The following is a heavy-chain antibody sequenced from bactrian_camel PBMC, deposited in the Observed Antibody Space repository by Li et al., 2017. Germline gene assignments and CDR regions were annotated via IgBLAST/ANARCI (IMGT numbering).Heavy chain of an antibody. D-gene: IGHD5*01. CDR3: AANSHPPRTGWTRGLLPEGYTY. CDR2: IDTDLSI. J-gene: IGHJ4*01. CDR1: GYISSMYC. V-gene: IGHV3S53*01. Sequence: HVQLVESGGDSVQSGGSLRLSCVGSGYISSMYCRAWFRQAPGKEREAVAYIDTDLSIHYADSVKGRFTISQDKAKNTVYLQMNKLEPNDTAMYYCAANSHPPRTGWTRGLLPEGYTYWGQGTQVTVS.